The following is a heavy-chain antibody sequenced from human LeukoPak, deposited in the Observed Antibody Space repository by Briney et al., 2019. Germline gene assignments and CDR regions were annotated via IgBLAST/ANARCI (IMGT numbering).Heavy chain of an antibody. CDR2: IKQDGSEK. CDR3: ARDPKRQQQLDGFQH. J-gene: IGHJ1*01. V-gene: IGHV3-7*01. Sequence: GGSLRLSCTASGFVFTKYWMSWVRQAPGKGLEWVANIKQDGSEKYYVDSVKGRFTISRDNAKNSLYLQMNSLRAEDTAVYYCARDPKRQQQLDGFQHWGQGTLVTVSS. CDR1: GFVFTKYW. D-gene: IGHD6-13*01.